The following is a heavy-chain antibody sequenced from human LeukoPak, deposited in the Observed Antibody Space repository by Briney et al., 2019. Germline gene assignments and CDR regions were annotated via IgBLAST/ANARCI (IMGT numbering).Heavy chain of an antibody. Sequence: SETLSLTCTVSGGSISSYYWSWIRQPPGKGLEWIGYIYYSGSINYNPSLKSRVTISVDTSKNQFSLKLSSVTAADTAVYYCARGGGPGYCSSTSCLGEFDYWGQGTLVTVSS. CDR3: ARGGGPGYCSSTSCLGEFDY. D-gene: IGHD2-2*01. J-gene: IGHJ4*02. CDR1: GGSISSYY. V-gene: IGHV4-59*01. CDR2: IYYSGSI.